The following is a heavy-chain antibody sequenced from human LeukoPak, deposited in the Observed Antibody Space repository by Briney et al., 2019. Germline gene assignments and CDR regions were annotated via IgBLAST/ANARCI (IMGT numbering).Heavy chain of an antibody. J-gene: IGHJ4*02. D-gene: IGHD2-21*02. CDR1: GFTFSSYG. CDR2: IWYDGSNK. CDR3: AKDGVAYCGGDCYPYYFDY. Sequence: GGSLRLSCAASGFTFSSYGMHWVRQAPGKGLEWVAVIWYDGSNKYYADSVKGRFTISRDNSKNTLYLQMNSLRAEDTAVYYCAKDGVAYCGGDCYPYYFDYWGQGTLVTVSS. V-gene: IGHV3-30*02.